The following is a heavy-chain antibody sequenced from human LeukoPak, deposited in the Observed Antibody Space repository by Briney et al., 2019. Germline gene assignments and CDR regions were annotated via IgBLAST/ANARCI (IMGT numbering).Heavy chain of an antibody. CDR2: IWYDGRDK. V-gene: IGHV3-30*02. CDR3: ARVGPIGGLS. D-gene: IGHD3-10*01. J-gene: IGHJ5*02. Sequence: GGSLRLSCAASGFTFSGCGMHWVRQAPGKGLEWVAFIWYDGRDKYYADSVRGQFTISRDNSKNTLYLQMNSLRSEDTAVYYCARVGPIGGLSWGQGTLVTVSS. CDR1: GFTFSGCG.